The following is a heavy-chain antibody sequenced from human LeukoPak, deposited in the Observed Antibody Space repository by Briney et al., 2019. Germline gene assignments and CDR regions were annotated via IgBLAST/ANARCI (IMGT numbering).Heavy chain of an antibody. V-gene: IGHV4-4*07. D-gene: IGHD6-19*01. J-gene: IGHJ4*02. CDR2: MSSSGGT. CDR1: GGSISSYY. CDR3: ARDRTSGWNYFDY. Sequence: SETLSLTCTVSGGSISSYYWSWIRQPAGKGLEWIGRMSSSGGTSYNPSLKSRVTMSLDTSKNQFSLRLRSVTAADTAVYFCARDRTSGWNYFDYWGQGTLVTVSS.